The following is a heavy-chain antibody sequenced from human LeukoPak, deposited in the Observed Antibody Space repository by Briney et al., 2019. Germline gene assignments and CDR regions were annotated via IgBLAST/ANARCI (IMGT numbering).Heavy chain of an antibody. CDR1: GFTFDDYA. J-gene: IGHJ4*02. Sequence: GRSLRLSCAASGFTFDDYAMHWVRQAPGKGLEWVSGISWNSGSIGYADSVKGRFTISRDNSKNTLYLQMNSLRAEDTAVYYCAKGNVGATNPIDYWGQGTLVTVSS. D-gene: IGHD1-26*01. CDR3: AKGNVGATNPIDY. CDR2: ISWNSGSI. V-gene: IGHV3-9*01.